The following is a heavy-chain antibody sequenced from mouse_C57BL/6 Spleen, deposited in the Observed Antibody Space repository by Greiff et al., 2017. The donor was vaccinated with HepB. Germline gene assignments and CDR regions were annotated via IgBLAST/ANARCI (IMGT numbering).Heavy chain of an antibody. J-gene: IGHJ1*03. CDR2: IHPNSGST. D-gene: IGHD3-2*02. V-gene: IGHV1-64*01. Sequence: VQLQQPGAELVKPGASVKLSCKASGYTFTSYWMHWVKQRPGQGLEWIGMIHPNSGSTNYNEKFKSKATLTVDKSSSTAYMQLSSLTSEDSAVYYCARAGDSSGYNWYFDVWGTGTTVTVSS. CDR3: ARAGDSSGYNWYFDV. CDR1: GYTFTSYW.